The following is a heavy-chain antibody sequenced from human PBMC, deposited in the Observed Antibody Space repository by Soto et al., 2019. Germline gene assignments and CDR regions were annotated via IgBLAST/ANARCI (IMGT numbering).Heavy chain of an antibody. CDR3: SRRRWAGDPPGCFDY. Sequence: QITLKESGPTLVKPTQTLTLTCTFSGFSHSTRRVGVGWIRQPPRKALEWLGIIYWDDDKRYNPSLQHRVTVAKDTSKNQVGLTIADLDPADTGTYYCSRRRWAGDPPGCFDYWGQGTAVTVSS. CDR2: IYWDDDK. CDR1: GFSHSTRRVG. D-gene: IGHD7-27*01. J-gene: IGHJ4*02. V-gene: IGHV2-5*02.